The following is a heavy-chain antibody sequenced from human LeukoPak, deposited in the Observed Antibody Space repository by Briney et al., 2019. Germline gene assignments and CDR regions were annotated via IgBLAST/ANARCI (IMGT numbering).Heavy chain of an antibody. J-gene: IGHJ6*03. CDR1: GYTFTGYY. V-gene: IGHV1-2*02. Sequence: ASVKVSCKASGYTFTGYYMHWVRQAPGQGLEWMGWINPNSGGTNYAQKFQGRVTMTRDTSISTAYMELSRLRSDDTAVYYCARDPAPFYYYYYMDVWGKGTTVTVSS. CDR3: ARDPAPFYYYYYMDV. CDR2: INPNSGGT.